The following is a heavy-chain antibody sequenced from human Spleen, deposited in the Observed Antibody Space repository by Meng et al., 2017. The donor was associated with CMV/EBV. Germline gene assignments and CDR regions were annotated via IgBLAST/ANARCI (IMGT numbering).Heavy chain of an antibody. J-gene: IGHJ4*02. CDR3: ARAGFGVVITPNDY. D-gene: IGHD3-3*01. CDR1: GYTFTSYG. V-gene: IGHV1-18*01. Sequence: ASVKVSCKASGYTFTSYGISWVRQAPGQGLEWMGWISAYNGNTNYAQKLQGRVTMTTDTSTSTAYMEVRSLRSDDTAVYYCARAGFGVVITPNDYWGQGTLVTVSS. CDR2: ISAYNGNT.